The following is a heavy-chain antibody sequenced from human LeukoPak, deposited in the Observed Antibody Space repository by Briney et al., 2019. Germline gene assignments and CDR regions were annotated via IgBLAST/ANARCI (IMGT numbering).Heavy chain of an antibody. J-gene: IGHJ4*02. Sequence: ASVKVSCKASGYTFTGYYMHWVRQAPGQGLEWMGWINPNSGGTNYAQKFQGRVTMTRDTSISTAYMELSRLRSDDTAVYYCARVRYFDWLLIPAYFDYRGQGTLVTVSS. D-gene: IGHD3-9*01. CDR3: ARVRYFDWLLIPAYFDY. V-gene: IGHV1-2*02. CDR2: INPNSGGT. CDR1: GYTFTGYY.